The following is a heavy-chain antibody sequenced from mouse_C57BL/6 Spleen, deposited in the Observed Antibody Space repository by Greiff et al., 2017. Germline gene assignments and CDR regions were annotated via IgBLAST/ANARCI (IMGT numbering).Heavy chain of an antibody. D-gene: IGHD1-1*01. J-gene: IGHJ4*01. V-gene: IGHV1-84*01. CDR1: GYTFTDYY. CDR2: IYPGSGNT. CDR3: ARAITTVVRPYYAMDY. Sequence: VVEPGASVKISCKASGYTFTDYYINWVKQRPGQGLEWIGWIYPGSGNTKYNEKFKGKATLTVDTSSSTAYMQLSSLTSEDSAVYFCARAITTVVRPYYAMDYWGQGTSVTVSS.